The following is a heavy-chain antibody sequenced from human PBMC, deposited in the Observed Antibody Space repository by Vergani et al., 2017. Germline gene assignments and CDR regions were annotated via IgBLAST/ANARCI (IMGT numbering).Heavy chain of an antibody. Sequence: QMQLVQSGPEVKKPGTSVKVSCKASGFTFTSSAVQWVRQARGQRLEWIGWIVVGSGNTNYAQKFQERVTITRDMSTSTAYMELSSLRSEDTAVYYCAKDGYSSGWYALDYWGQGTLVTVSS. CDR2: IVVGSGNT. D-gene: IGHD6-19*01. V-gene: IGHV1-58*01. CDR1: GFTFTSSA. CDR3: AKDGYSSGWYALDY. J-gene: IGHJ4*02.